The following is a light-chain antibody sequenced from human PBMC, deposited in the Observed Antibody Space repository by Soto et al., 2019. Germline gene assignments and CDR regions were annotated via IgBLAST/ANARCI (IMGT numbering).Light chain of an antibody. V-gene: IGLV2-8*01. CDR3: SSYAGINNFKV. CDR1: SSDVGGYNY. J-gene: IGLJ2*01. Sequence: QSALTQPPSASGSPGQSVTISCTGTSSDVGGYNYVSWYQQHPGKAPKLMIYEVSKRPSGVPDRFSGSKSGNTASLTVSGLQAEDEADYYCSSYAGINNFKVFGGGTKLTVL. CDR2: EVS.